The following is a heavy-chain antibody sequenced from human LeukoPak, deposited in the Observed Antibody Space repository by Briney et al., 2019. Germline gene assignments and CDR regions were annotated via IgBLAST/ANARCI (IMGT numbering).Heavy chain of an antibody. CDR3: ARDPRIAVAGTSSDY. CDR2: IYYSGST. V-gene: IGHV4-39*07. Sequence: SETLSLTCTVSGGSISSSSYYWGWIRQPPGTGLEWIGSIYYSGSTYYNPSLKSRVTISVDTSKNQFSLKLSSVTAADTAVYYCARDPRIAVAGTSSDYWGQGTLVTVSS. J-gene: IGHJ4*02. D-gene: IGHD6-19*01. CDR1: GGSISSSSYY.